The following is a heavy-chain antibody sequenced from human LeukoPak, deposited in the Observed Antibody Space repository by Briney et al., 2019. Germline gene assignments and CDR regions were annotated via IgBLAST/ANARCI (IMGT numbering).Heavy chain of an antibody. CDR1: GFTFSSYG. CDR3: AKDNVLLWFGELPYYFGY. Sequence: GGSLRLSCAASGFTFSSYGKHWVRQAPGKGLEWVAFIRYDGSNKYYADSVKGRFTISRDNSKNTLYLQMNSLRAEDTAVYYCAKDNVLLWFGELPYYFGYWGQGTLVTVSS. J-gene: IGHJ4*02. V-gene: IGHV3-30*02. CDR2: IRYDGSNK. D-gene: IGHD3-10*01.